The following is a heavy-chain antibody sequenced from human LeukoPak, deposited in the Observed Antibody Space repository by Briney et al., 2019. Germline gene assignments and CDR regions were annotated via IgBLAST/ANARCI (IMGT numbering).Heavy chain of an antibody. J-gene: IGHJ4*02. CDR1: GGSIGSYY. V-gene: IGHV4-4*07. D-gene: IGHD4-17*01. Sequence: SETLSLTCTVSGGSIGSYYWSWIRQPAGKGLEWIGRIDASGRTNYNPSLKSRVTMSVDTSKKQFSPKVNSVTAADTAVYYCAREYGDFDYWGQGTLVTVSS. CDR2: IDASGRT. CDR3: AREYGDFDY.